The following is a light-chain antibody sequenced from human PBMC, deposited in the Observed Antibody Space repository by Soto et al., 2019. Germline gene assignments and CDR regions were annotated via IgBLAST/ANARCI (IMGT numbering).Light chain of an antibody. V-gene: IGKV3-20*01. CDR2: GGS. CDR3: QQYGAPPLT. J-gene: IGKJ3*01. CDR1: QNIYINS. Sequence: EIVLTQSPDTLSLSPGERATLSCRASQNIYINSLAWYQQRPGQAPRLLIYGGSTRATAVPDRFSGSVSGTDFALTISRLEPEDFAVYYCQQYGAPPLTFGPGTKV.